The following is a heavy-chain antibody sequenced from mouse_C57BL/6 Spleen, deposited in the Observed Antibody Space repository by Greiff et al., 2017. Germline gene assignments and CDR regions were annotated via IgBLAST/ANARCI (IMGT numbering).Heavy chain of an antibody. D-gene: IGHD2-5*01. J-gene: IGHJ4*01. CDR1: GYTFTSYW. CDR2: IHPNSGSI. V-gene: IGHV1-64*01. CDR3: ARGAYYSNYVVDY. Sequence: QVQLQQPGAELVKPGASVKLSCKASGYTFTSYWMHWVKQRPGQGLEWIGMIHPNSGSINSNEKFKSKATLTVDKTTITDYIQLSSLTSEDSAVYYCARGAYYSNYVVDYWGQGTSVTVSS.